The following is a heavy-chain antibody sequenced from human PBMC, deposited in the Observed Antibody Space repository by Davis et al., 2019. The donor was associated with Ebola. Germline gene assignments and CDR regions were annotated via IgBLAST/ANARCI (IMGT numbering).Heavy chain of an antibody. D-gene: IGHD2-15*01. CDR2: INAGNGNT. V-gene: IGHV1-3*01. J-gene: IGHJ4*02. Sequence: ASVQVSCKASGYTFTSYGISGVRQAPGQRLEWMGWINAGNGNTKYSQKFQGRVTITRDTSASTAYMELSSLRSEDTAVYYCARDGYCSGGSCYFFDYWGQGTLVTVSS. CDR1: GYTFTSYG. CDR3: ARDGYCSGGSCYFFDY.